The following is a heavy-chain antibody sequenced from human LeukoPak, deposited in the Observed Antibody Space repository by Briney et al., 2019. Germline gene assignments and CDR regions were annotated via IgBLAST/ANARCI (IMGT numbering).Heavy chain of an antibody. CDR3: ARGPSGGNRLWMDY. V-gene: IGHV3-23*01. CDR2: ISGSGSTM. J-gene: IGHJ4*02. D-gene: IGHD2-21*01. Sequence: GGSLRLSCAASGFTFSSYAMSWVRQAPGKGLEWVSAISGSGSTMYYADSVKGRFTISRDNAKNSLYLQMNSLRAEDTAVYYCARGPSGGNRLWMDYWGQGTLVTVSS. CDR1: GFTFSSYA.